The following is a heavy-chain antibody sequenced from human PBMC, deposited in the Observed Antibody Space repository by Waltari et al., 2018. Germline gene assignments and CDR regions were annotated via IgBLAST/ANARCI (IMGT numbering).Heavy chain of an antibody. V-gene: IGHV3-74*01. D-gene: IGHD6-13*01. J-gene: IGHJ3*02. Sequence: EAQLVESGGGLVQPGGALRLSCAASGFTFGTYWMHWVRQAPGPGLVCVSRTNRDERASNDSDAVHRRFTIPRDNSRDRLYLQMTSLRGEETAVYYCATSIEVAGRNAFDSWGQGTMVAVSS. CDR1: GFTFGTYW. CDR2: TNRDERAS. CDR3: ATSIEVAGRNAFDS.